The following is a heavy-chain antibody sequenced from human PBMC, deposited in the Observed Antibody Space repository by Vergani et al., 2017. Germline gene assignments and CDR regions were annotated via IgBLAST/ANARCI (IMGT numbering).Heavy chain of an antibody. V-gene: IGHV3-30*02. D-gene: IGHD2/OR15-2a*01. Sequence: QVQLVETGGGVVQPGGSLRLYCATSGFSFNTYGAHWVRQAPGKGLEWVAFIGYDGRIKYNVDSVKGRFTISRDTSKSMVYLELNSLTAEDTAIYYCVKDPSVMWAFDYWGQGTQVTVSS. J-gene: IGHJ4*02. CDR3: VKDPSVMWAFDY. CDR2: IGYDGRIK. CDR1: GFSFNTYG.